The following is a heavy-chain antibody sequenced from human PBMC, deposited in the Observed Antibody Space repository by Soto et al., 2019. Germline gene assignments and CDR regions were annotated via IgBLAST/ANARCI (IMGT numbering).Heavy chain of an antibody. CDR2: TSFHGSLI. CDR3: AKDSSTYYYGSASDS. J-gene: IGHJ4*02. V-gene: IGHV3-30*18. Sequence: GGSLRLSCAASGFTFSSSGMHWVRQAPGKGLEWVAVTSFHGSLIYYSDSVKGRFTISRDNSKNTLYLQMSSLRAEDTAVYYCAKDSSTYYYGSASDSWGQGTLVTVSS. CDR1: GFTFSSSG. D-gene: IGHD3-10*01.